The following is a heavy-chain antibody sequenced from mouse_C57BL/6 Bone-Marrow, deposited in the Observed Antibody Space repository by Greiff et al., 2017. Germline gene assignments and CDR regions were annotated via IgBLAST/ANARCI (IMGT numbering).Heavy chain of an antibody. CDR1: GYTFTSYG. CDR3: APSSYCNGSSYGAY. J-gene: IGHJ3*01. Sequence: QVHVKQSGAELARPGASVKLSCKASGYTFTSYGISWVKQRTGQGLEWIGEIYPRSGNTYYNEKFKGKATLTADKSSSTAYMGLRSLTSEDSAGYCGAPSSYCNGSSYGAYWGQGTLVTVSA. D-gene: IGHD1-1*01. V-gene: IGHV1-81*01. CDR2: IYPRSGNT.